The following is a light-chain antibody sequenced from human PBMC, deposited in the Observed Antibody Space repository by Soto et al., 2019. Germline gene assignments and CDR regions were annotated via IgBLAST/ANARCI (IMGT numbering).Light chain of an antibody. Sequence: DIQMTQSPSSLSASVGDRVTITCRASQDNRNYVAWYQQRPGKVPEFLIDAASSLQSGVPSRFSASGSGTDFTLIISSLQPEDVATYYCQNYYSAPPWTFGQGTKVEIK. CDR3: QNYYSAPPWT. CDR1: QDNRNY. CDR2: AAS. V-gene: IGKV1-27*01. J-gene: IGKJ1*01.